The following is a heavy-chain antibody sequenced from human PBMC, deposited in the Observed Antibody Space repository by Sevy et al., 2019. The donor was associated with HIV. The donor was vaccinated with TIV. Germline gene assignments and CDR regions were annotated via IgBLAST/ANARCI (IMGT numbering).Heavy chain of an antibody. V-gene: IGHV4-34*01. J-gene: IGHJ4*02. D-gene: IGHD4-17*01. Sequence: SETLSLTCAVYGGSFSGYYWSWIRQPPGKGLEWIGKINHSGSTNYNPSLKSRVTISVDTSKNQFSLKLSSVTAADTAVYYCARFPHTVTTRLRYFDYWGQGTLVTVSS. CDR1: GGSFSGYY. CDR2: INHSGST. CDR3: ARFPHTVTTRLRYFDY.